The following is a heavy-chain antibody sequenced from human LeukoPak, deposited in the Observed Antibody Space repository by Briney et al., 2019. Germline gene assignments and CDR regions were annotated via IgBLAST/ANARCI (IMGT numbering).Heavy chain of an antibody. CDR2: VNGHGTIS. J-gene: IGHJ4*01. CDR3: ARARWSSSGWFLGY. D-gene: IGHD6-19*01. CDR1: GFTFSSYW. Sequence: GGSLRLSCAASGFTFSSYWMHWVRQAPGKGLVWVSRVNGHGTISTYADSVRGRFTISRDNAKNALHLQMDNLRDEDTAVYYCARARWSSSGWFLGYWGHGTLVTVSS. V-gene: IGHV3-74*03.